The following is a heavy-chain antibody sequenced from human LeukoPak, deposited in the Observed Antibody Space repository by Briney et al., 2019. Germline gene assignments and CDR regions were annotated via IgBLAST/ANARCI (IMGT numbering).Heavy chain of an antibody. V-gene: IGHV4-39*01. J-gene: IGHJ3*02. CDR3: ARFRVGDYVWGSYRYEVGAFDI. CDR1: VGSISSSSYY. Sequence: SETLSLTCTVSVGSISSSSYYWGGIREPPGKGLEWIGSIYYSVSTYYNPSLKSRVTISVDTSKNQCSLKLSSVTAADTAVYYCARFRVGDYVWGSYRYEVGAFDIWGQGTMVTVSS. CDR2: IYYSVST. D-gene: IGHD3-16*02.